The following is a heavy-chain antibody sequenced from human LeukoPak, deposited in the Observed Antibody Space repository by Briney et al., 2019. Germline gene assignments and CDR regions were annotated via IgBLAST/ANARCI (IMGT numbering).Heavy chain of an antibody. CDR2: IKSEIDGGTT. CDR1: GLPFSSYA. CDR3: TTAGIY. V-gene: IGHV3-15*01. J-gene: IGHJ4*02. Sequence: PGGSLRLSCAASGLPFSSYAMSWVRKAPGKGLEWVGRIKSEIDGGTTDYAAPVKGRFTIPRDDSKNTLYLQMNSLKTEDTAVYYCTTAGIYWGQGTLVTVSS. D-gene: IGHD3-10*01.